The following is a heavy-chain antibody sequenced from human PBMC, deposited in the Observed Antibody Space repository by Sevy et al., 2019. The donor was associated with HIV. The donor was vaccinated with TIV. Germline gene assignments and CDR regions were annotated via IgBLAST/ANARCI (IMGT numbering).Heavy chain of an antibody. CDR2: ISAYNGNT. J-gene: IGHJ4*02. CDR3: ARMYYYDSSGYYGY. Sequence: ASVKVSCKASGYTFTSYGISWVRQAPGQGLEWMGWISAYNGNTNYAQKLQGRVTMTTDTSTGTAYMELRSLRSDDTAVYYCARMYYYDSSGYYGYWGQGTLVTVSS. CDR1: GYTFTSYG. D-gene: IGHD3-22*01. V-gene: IGHV1-18*01.